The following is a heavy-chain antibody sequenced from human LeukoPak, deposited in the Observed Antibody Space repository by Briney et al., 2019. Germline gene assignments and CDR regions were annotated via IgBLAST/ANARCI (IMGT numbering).Heavy chain of an antibody. CDR2: INHSGST. V-gene: IGHV4-34*01. CDR3: AVGDYYGSGSYPNWFDP. J-gene: IGHJ5*02. Sequence: SETLSLTCAVYGGSFSGYYWSWIRQPPGKGLEGIGEINHSGSTNYNSSLKSRVTISVDTSKNQFSLKLSSVTAADTAVYYCAVGDYYGSGSYPNWFDPWGQGTLVTVSS. D-gene: IGHD3-10*01. CDR1: GGSFSGYY.